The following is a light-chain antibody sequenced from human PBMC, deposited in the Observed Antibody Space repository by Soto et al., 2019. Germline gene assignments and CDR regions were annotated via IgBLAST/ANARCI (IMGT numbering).Light chain of an antibody. J-gene: IGLJ1*01. CDR3: QSYDSSLSAHYV. Sequence: QSVLTQPPSVSGAPGQRVTISCTGSSSNIGATYDVQWYQQLPGTAPKLLIYGNSNRPSGVPDRFSGSKSGTSASPAITGLQADDEADYYCQSYDSSLSAHYVFGTGTKSPS. V-gene: IGLV1-40*01. CDR2: GNS. CDR1: SSNIGATYD.